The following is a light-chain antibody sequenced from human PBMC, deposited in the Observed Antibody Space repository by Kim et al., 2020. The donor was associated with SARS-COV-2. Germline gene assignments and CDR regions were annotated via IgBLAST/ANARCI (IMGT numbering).Light chain of an antibody. CDR2: EDS. CDR3: CSYAGSGTLV. CDR1: GSDGRNSNH. V-gene: IGLV2-23*01. J-gene: IGLJ3*02. Sequence: STNIPLTGTGSDGRNSNHASGFQHHPGMAPKLMVFEDSKRPLGVSLRFSGSKSGSAASLTISGLQAEDEADYYCCSYAGSGTLVFGGGTKVTVL.